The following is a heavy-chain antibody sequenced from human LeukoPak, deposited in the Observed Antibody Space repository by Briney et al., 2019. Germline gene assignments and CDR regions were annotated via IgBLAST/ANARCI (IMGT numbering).Heavy chain of an antibody. J-gene: IGHJ4*02. CDR3: AKDVYSSGTGGYFDS. D-gene: IGHD6-19*01. Sequence: GGSLRLSCAASGFTFSYYAMSWVRQSPGKGLEWLSTVGDSGGSTFYADSVRGRFTISRDNSMNMLYLQMNSLRAEDTALYYCAKDVYSSGTGGYFDSWSQGALVTVSS. CDR1: GFTFSYYA. CDR2: VGDSGGST. V-gene: IGHV3-23*01.